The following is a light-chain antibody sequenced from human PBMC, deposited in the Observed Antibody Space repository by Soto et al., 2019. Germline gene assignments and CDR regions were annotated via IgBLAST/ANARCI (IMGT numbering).Light chain of an antibody. Sequence: DIQMTQSPSFLSASAGDRVTISCRASQTISNFLHWYQQKPGKAPKLLIYAASKLESGVPSRCGGSGSGTDFTLTISSLQPEDFATYYCQQSYRNPRTFGLGTRVEI. CDR3: QQSYRNPRT. V-gene: IGKV1-39*01. J-gene: IGKJ1*01. CDR1: QTISNF. CDR2: AAS.